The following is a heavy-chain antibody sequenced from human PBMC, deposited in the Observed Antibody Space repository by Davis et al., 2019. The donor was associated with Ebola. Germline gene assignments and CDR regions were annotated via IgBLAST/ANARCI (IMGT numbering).Heavy chain of an antibody. J-gene: IGHJ4*02. CDR1: GYSFTSYW. CDR3: ARRWGFWSGPFDY. Sequence: GGSLRLSCKGSGYSFTSYWIGWVRQMPGKGLEWMGIIYPGDSDTRYSPSFQGQVTISADKSISTAYLQWSSLKASDTAMYYGARRWGFWSGPFDYWGQGTLVTVSS. CDR2: IYPGDSDT. V-gene: IGHV5-51*01. D-gene: IGHD3-3*01.